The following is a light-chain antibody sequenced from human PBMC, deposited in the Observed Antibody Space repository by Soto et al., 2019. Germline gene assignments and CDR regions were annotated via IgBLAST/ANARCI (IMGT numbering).Light chain of an antibody. Sequence: EIVLTQSPATLSLSPGERATLSCRASQTVTSGYLAWYQQKPGQAPRLLIYDASNRATGIPARFSGSGSGTDFTLTISSREPEDFAVSFYQQRSYGPPITFGQGTRLEIK. J-gene: IGKJ5*01. CDR3: QQRSYGPPIT. CDR2: DAS. V-gene: IGKV3-11*01. CDR1: QTVTSGY.